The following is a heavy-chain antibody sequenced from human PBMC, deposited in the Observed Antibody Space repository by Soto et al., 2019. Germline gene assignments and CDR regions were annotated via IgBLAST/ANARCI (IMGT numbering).Heavy chain of an antibody. V-gene: IGHV4-34*01. J-gene: IGHJ6*02. D-gene: IGHD4-17*01. CDR1: GGSFSGYY. CDR3: ARVLADYGDYEDYYYYGMDV. CDR2: INHSGST. Sequence: QVQLQQWGAGLLKPSETLSLTCAVYGGSFSGYYWSWIRQPPGKGLEWIGEINHSGSTNYNPSLKSLVTISVDTSKNQFSLKLSSVTAADTAVYYCARVLADYGDYEDYYYYGMDVWGQGTTVTVSS.